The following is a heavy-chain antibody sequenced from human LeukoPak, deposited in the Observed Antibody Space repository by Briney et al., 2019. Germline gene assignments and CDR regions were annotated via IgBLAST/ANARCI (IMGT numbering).Heavy chain of an antibody. J-gene: IGHJ4*02. CDR1: GGTFSSYA. V-gene: IGHV1-69*13. D-gene: IGHD3-22*01. CDR2: IIPIFGTA. CDR3: ARHGHYYDSSGYYYPFDY. Sequence: SVKVSCKASGGTFSSYAISWVRQAPGQGLEWMGGIIPIFGTANYAQKFKGRVTITADESTSTAYMELSSLRSEDTAVYYCARHGHYYDSSGYYYPFDYWGQGTLVTVSS.